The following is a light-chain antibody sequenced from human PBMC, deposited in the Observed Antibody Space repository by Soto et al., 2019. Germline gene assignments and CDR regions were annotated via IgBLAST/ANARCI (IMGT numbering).Light chain of an antibody. CDR2: GAS. J-gene: IGKJ4*01. Sequence: EIVMTQSPATLSVSPGERATLSCRASQSVSSNLAWYQQKPGQAPRLLIYGASTRATGIPARFSGSGSGTEFTLTISSLQSEDFAVYYCQQYNNWHLTFGGGTKVVIK. CDR3: QQYNNWHLT. CDR1: QSVSSN. V-gene: IGKV3-15*01.